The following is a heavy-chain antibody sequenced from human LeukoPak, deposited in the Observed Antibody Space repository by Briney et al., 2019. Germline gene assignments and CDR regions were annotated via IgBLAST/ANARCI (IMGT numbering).Heavy chain of an antibody. V-gene: IGHV3-7*01. CDR1: GFTFSSYW. CDR2: IKKDGSEK. Sequence: GSLRLSCAASGFTFSSYWMSWVRQAPGKGLEWVANIKKDGSEKYYVDSVKGRFTISRDNAKKSLYLQMNSLRAEDTAVYYCARDPYSGSYGDYYYYFMDVWGKGTTVTISS. CDR3: ARDPYSGSYGDYYYYFMDV. D-gene: IGHD1-26*01. J-gene: IGHJ6*03.